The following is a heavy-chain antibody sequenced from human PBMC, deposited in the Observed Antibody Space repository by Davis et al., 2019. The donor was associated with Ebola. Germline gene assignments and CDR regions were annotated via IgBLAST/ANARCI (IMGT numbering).Heavy chain of an antibody. Sequence: ASVKVSCKASGYTFTSYGISWVRQAPGQGLEWMGWISAYNGNTNYAQKLQGRVTMTTDTSTSTAYMELRSLRSDDTAVYYCARAPRKSYFGWFDPWGQGTLVTVSS. J-gene: IGHJ5*02. CDR2: ISAYNGNT. CDR1: GYTFTSYG. D-gene: IGHD3-10*01. CDR3: ARAPRKSYFGWFDP. V-gene: IGHV1-18*01.